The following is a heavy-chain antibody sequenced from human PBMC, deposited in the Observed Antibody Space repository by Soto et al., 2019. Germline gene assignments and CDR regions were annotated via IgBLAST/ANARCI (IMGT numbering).Heavy chain of an antibody. CDR1: GFTFSSYS. Sequence: GGSLRLSCAASGFTFSSYSMNWVRQAPGKGLEWVSYISSSSSTIYYADSVKGRFTISRDNAKNSLYLQMNSLRAEDTAVYYCAREGLGGSGSYYFDYWGQGTLVTVSS. D-gene: IGHD3-10*01. CDR3: AREGLGGSGSYYFDY. J-gene: IGHJ4*02. V-gene: IGHV3-48*01. CDR2: ISSSSSTI.